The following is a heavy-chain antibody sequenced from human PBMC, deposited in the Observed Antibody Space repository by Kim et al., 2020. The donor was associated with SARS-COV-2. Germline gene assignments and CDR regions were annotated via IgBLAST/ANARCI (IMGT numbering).Heavy chain of an antibody. CDR3: VRSIDY. CDR2: IHPDGSAK. CDR1: ELTFNNHW. Sequence: GGSLRLSCASSELTFNNHWMLWVRQTPEKGLECVANIHPDGSAKFYMDSVKGRFVISRDNAKKSLFLQMNSLRVEDTAMYYCVRSIDYWGQGIPVVVSS. J-gene: IGHJ4*02. V-gene: IGHV3-7*04.